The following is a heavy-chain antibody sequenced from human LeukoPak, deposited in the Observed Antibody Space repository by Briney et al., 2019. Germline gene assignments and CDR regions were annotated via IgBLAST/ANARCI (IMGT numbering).Heavy chain of an antibody. D-gene: IGHD3-10*01. Sequence: GGSLRLSCAASGFTFNYFWMHWVRQVPGKGPVWVSGINNDGTATYYADSVKGRFTISRDNAKNTVYLQMNSLRPEDTALYYCGKAEVTLVRGVVHNWGQGTLVTVSS. J-gene: IGHJ4*02. CDR2: INNDGTAT. CDR1: GFTFNYFW. V-gene: IGHV3-74*01. CDR3: GKAEVTLVRGVVHN.